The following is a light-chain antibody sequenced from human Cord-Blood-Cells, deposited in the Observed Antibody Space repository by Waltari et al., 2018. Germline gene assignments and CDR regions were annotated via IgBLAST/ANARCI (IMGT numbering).Light chain of an antibody. CDR1: RGSIASNY. J-gene: IGLJ3*02. V-gene: IGLV6-57*01. CDR2: EDN. Sequence: NLMLTQPHSASESPGKTVTISCTRSRGSIASNYVPWYHQRPGISPTTVIYEDNQRPSGVPDRFSGSIDSSSNSASLTISGLKTEDEADYYCQSYDSSNRVFGGGTKLTVL. CDR3: QSYDSSNRV.